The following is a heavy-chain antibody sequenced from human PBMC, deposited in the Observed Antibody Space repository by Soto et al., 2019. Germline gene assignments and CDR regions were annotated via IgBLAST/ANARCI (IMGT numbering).Heavy chain of an antibody. CDR1: GGSISSSSYY. J-gene: IGHJ5*02. CDR3: ARRAQQWLVPPRSYNWFDP. CDR2: IYYSGST. V-gene: IGHV4-39*01. Sequence: WETLSLTGTVSGGSISSSSYYWGWIRQPPGKGLGWIGSIYYSGSTYYSPSRRRRVTISVDTSKNQFSLKLSSVTAADTAVYYCARRAQQWLVPPRSYNWFDPWGQGTLVTVSS. D-gene: IGHD6-19*01.